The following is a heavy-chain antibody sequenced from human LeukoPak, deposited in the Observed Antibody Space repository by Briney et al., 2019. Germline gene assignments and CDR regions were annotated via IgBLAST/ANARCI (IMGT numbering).Heavy chain of an antibody. D-gene: IGHD3/OR15-3a*01. J-gene: IGHJ4*02. CDR2: IYYSGNT. Sequence: SETLSLTCTVSGHSISSGYYWGWIRQPPGKGLEWIGSIYYSGNTYYNASLKSQVSISIDTSKNQFSLRLTSVTAADTAVYYCARQTGSGLFILPGGQGTLVTVSS. CDR3: ARQTGSGLFILP. V-gene: IGHV4-38-2*02. CDR1: GHSISSGYY.